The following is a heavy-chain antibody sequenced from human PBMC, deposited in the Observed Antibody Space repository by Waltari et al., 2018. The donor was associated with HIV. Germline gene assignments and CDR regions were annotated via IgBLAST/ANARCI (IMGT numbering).Heavy chain of an antibody. Sequence: QVQLVQSGTEVKEPGASLKVSCKASGYPFSDNDINWVRQAPGQGLAWMGWMNPKPVNTGVSQTLKGRVILTRDASMNTDYMELNNLTSGDTAVYYCARQGAGDYGDYLFDYWGQGTLLTVSS. D-gene: IGHD4-17*01. CDR2: MNPKPVNT. V-gene: IGHV1-8*01. J-gene: IGHJ4*02. CDR3: ARQGAGDYGDYLFDY. CDR1: GYPFSDND.